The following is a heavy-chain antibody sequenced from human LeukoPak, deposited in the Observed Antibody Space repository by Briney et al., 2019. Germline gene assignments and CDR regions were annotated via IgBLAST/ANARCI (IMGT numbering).Heavy chain of an antibody. D-gene: IGHD1-26*01. CDR3: ARQSGSYRSGIDY. V-gene: IGHV5-51*01. CDR2: IYPDDSDT. Sequence: GESLKISCKGSGYSLTKYWIGWVRQMPGKGLEWMGIIYPDDSDTRYSPSFQGQVTISADKSISTAYLQWSSLKASDTAMYYCARQSGSYRSGIDYWGQGTLVTVSS. CDR1: GYSLTKYW. J-gene: IGHJ4*02.